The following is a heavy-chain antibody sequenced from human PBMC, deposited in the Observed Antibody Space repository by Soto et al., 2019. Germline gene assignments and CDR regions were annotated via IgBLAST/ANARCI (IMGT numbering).Heavy chain of an antibody. J-gene: IGHJ4*02. CDR1: GFTFSSYG. V-gene: IGHV3-30*18. Sequence: GRSLRLSCAASGFTFSSYGMHWVRQAPAKGLEWVAVISYDGSNKYYADSVKGRFTISRDNSKNTLYLQMNSLRAEDTAVYYCAKVKVVVVAARSFDYWGQGTLVTVSS. CDR2: ISYDGSNK. CDR3: AKVKVVVVAARSFDY. D-gene: IGHD2-15*01.